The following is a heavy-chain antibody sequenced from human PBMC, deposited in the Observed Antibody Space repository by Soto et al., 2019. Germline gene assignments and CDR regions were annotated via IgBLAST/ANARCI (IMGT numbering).Heavy chain of an antibody. CDR1: GFTFSSYS. D-gene: IGHD5-18*01. CDR2: ISSSSSYI. CDR3: ASEGYSYDYPRYYYYYGMDV. V-gene: IGHV3-21*01. Sequence: GGSLRLSCAASGFTFSSYSMNWVRQAPGKGLEWVSSISSSSSYIYYADSVKGRFTISRDNAKNSLYLQMNSLRAEDTAVYYCASEGYSYDYPRYYYYYGMDVWGQGTTVTVSS. J-gene: IGHJ6*02.